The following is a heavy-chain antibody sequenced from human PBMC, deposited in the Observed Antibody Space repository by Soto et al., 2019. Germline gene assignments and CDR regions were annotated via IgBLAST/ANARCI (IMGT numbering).Heavy chain of an antibody. CDR2: INAGNGNT. Sequence: ASVKVSCKASGYTFTSYAMHWVRQAPGQRLEWMGWINAGNGNTKYSQKFQGRVTITRDTSASTAYMELSSLRSEDTAVYYCAREGPKYDFWSGYSPLLGMDVCG. CDR1: GYTFTSYA. J-gene: IGHJ6*04. V-gene: IGHV1-3*01. D-gene: IGHD3-3*01. CDR3: AREGPKYDFWSGYSPLLGMDV.